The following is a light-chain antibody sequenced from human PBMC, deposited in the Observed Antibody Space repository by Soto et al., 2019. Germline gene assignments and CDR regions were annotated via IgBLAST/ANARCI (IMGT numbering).Light chain of an antibody. CDR3: SSYTSSSTLG. Sequence: SVLTQPPSASGSPGQSVTTSCTGTSSDVGAYNYVSWYQQLPGKAPKLIIYEVSNRPSGVPNRFSGSKSGNTASLTISGLQAEDEADYYCSSYTSSSTLGFGTGTKVTVL. J-gene: IGLJ1*01. CDR2: EVS. V-gene: IGLV2-14*01. CDR1: SSDVGAYNY.